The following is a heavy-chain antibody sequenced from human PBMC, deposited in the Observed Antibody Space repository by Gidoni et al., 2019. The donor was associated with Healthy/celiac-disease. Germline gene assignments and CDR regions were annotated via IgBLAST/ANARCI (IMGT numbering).Heavy chain of an antibody. J-gene: IGHJ3*02. Sequence: SLKSRVTISVDTSKNQFSLKLSSVTAADTAVYYCARRGDAFDIWGQGTMVTVSS. V-gene: IGHV4-39*01. CDR3: ARRGDAFDI. D-gene: IGHD1-26*01.